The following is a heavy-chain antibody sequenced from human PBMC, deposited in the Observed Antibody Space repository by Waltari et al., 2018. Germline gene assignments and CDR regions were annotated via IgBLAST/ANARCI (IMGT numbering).Heavy chain of an antibody. CDR1: GFTFSNYV. CDR2: ISGGSATK. V-gene: IGHV3-23*01. CDR3: ARRPACSGGTCAFDY. J-gene: IGHJ4*02. Sequence: EVQLLESGGGLVQPGGSLRLSCAASGFTFSNYVMSWVRQAPGKGLELVASISGGSATKHDAESVKGRFTISRDNSRNTLYLQMSSLRVDDTAVYYCARRPACSGGTCAFDYWGQGTLVTVSS. D-gene: IGHD2-15*01.